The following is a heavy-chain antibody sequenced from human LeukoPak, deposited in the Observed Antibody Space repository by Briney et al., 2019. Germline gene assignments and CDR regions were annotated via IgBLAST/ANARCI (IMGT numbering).Heavy chain of an antibody. CDR3: ARDSSTLAYFDY. CDR2: IIPIFGIA. D-gene: IGHD5-12*01. V-gene: IGHV1-69*04. CDR1: GGTFSSYA. Sequence: ASVKVSCKASGGTFSSYAISWVRQATGQGLEWMGRIIPIFGIANYAQKFQGRVTITADKSTSTAYMELSSLRSEDTAVYYCARDSSTLAYFDYWGQGTLVTVSS. J-gene: IGHJ4*02.